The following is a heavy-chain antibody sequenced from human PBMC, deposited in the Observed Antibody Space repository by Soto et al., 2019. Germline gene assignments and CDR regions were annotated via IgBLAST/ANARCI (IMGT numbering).Heavy chain of an antibody. D-gene: IGHD3-3*01. Sequence: GGSLRLSCAASGFTFSSYWMHWVRQAPGKGLVWVSRINSDGSSTSYADSVKGRFTISRDNAKNTLYLQMNSLRAEDTAVYYCARDNTYYDFWSGCYADYYYYYMDVWGKGTTVTVSS. CDR3: ARDNTYYDFWSGCYADYYYYYMDV. J-gene: IGHJ6*03. CDR2: INSDGSST. CDR1: GFTFSSYW. V-gene: IGHV3-74*01.